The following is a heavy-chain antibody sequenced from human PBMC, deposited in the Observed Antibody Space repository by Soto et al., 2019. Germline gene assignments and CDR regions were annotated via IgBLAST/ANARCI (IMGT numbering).Heavy chain of an antibody. CDR2: IYHSGST. CDR1: GGSISSSNW. CDR3: ARVVPAAPYYYYYGMDV. V-gene: IGHV4-4*02. D-gene: IGHD2-2*01. J-gene: IGHJ6*02. Sequence: SLTCAVSGGSISSSNWWSWVRQPPGKGLEWIGEIYHSGSTNYNPSLKSRVTISVDKSKNQFSLKLSSVTAADTAVYYCARVVPAAPYYYYYGMDVWGQGTTVTVSS.